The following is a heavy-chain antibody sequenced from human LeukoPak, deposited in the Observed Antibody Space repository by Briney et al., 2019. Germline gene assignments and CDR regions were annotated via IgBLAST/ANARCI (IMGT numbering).Heavy chain of an antibody. CDR3: ARDRRGDPDAFDI. D-gene: IGHD2-21*02. V-gene: IGHV4-30-2*01. CDR2: IYHSGST. J-gene: IGHJ3*02. Sequence: SETLSLTCAVSGGSISSGGYSWSWIRQPPGKDLEWIGYIYHSGSTYYNPSLKSRVTISVDRSKNQFSLKLSSVTAADTAVYYCARDRRGDPDAFDIWGQGTMVTVSS. CDR1: GGSISSGGYS.